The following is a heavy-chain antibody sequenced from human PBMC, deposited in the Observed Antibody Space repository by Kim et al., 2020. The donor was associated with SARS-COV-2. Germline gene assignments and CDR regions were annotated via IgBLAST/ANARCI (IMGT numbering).Heavy chain of an antibody. CDR3: ARVEYYDSSGYIDAFDI. D-gene: IGHD3-22*01. CDR2: IYTSGST. CDR1: GGSISSGSYY. V-gene: IGHV4-61*02. Sequence: SETLSLTCTVSGGSISSGSYYWSWIRQPAGKGLEWIGRIYTSGSTNYNPSLKSRVTISVDTSKNQFSLKLSSVTAADTAVYYCARVEYYDSSGYIDAFDIWGQGTMVTVSS. J-gene: IGHJ3*02.